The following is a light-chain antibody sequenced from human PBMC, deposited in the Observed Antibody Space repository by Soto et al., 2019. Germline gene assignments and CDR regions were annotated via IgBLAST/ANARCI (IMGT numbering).Light chain of an antibody. CDR2: DAS. J-gene: IGKJ2*01. Sequence: EIVLTQSPATLSLSPGERATLSCRASQSVSSSLAWYQQIPGQAPRLLIYDASNRATGIPVRFSGSGSGTDFTLTISSLEPEDFAVYYCQQRSSWPYTFGQGTKLEIK. CDR3: QQRSSWPYT. V-gene: IGKV3-11*01. CDR1: QSVSSS.